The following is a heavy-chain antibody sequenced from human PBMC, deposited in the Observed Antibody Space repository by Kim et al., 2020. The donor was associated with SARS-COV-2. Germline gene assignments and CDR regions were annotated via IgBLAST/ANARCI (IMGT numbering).Heavy chain of an antibody. D-gene: IGHD3-10*01. CDR3: AKGRDVLLWFGELSIAPFPLFY. CDR2: ISGSGGST. CDR1: GFTFSSYA. V-gene: IGHV3-23*01. Sequence: GGSLRLSCAASGFTFSSYAMSWVRQAPGKGLEWVSAISGSGGSTYYADSVKGRFTISRDNSKNTLYLQMNSLRAEDTAVYYCAKGRDVLLWFGELSIAPFPLFYWGQGTLVTVSS. J-gene: IGHJ4*02.